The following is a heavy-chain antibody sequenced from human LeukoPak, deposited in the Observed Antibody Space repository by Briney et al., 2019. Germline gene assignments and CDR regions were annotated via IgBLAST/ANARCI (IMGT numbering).Heavy chain of an antibody. V-gene: IGHV3-33*01. CDR1: GFTFSSYG. CDR3: ARKYGSGSYYSPYYYYGMDV. D-gene: IGHD3-10*01. Sequence: GGSLRLSCAASGFTFSSYGMHWVRQAPGKGLEWMAVIWYDGSNKYYADSVKGRFTISRDNSKNTLYLQMNSLRAEDTAVYYCARKYGSGSYYSPYYYYGMDVWGKGTTVTVSS. CDR2: IWYDGSNK. J-gene: IGHJ6*04.